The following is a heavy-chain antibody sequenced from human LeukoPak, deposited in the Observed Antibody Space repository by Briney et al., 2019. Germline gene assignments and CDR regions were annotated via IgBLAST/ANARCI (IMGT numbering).Heavy chain of an antibody. Sequence: GESLQISCKGFGDSFTSYWNGWWRQMPGKSLEGMGSDYPGGSDTSYSPSFQGQVTISADKSISTAYLQWSILKASDTAMYYCARHKRVNNSSGHYYYYYHMDVWGKGTTVTVSS. CDR1: GDSFTSYW. CDR3: ARHKRVNNSSGHYYYYYHMDV. J-gene: IGHJ6*03. D-gene: IGHD6-6*01. CDR2: DYPGGSDT. V-gene: IGHV5-51*01.